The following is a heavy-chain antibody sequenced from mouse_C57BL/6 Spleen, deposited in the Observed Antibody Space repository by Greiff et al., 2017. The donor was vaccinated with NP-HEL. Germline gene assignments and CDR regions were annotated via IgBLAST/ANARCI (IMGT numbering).Heavy chain of an antibody. CDR1: GFTFSDYG. CDR2: ISSGSSTI. CDR3: ARSLYYGSSYGWFAY. Sequence: EVKVVESGGGLVKPGGSLKLSCAASGFTFSDYGMHWVRQAPEKGLEWVAYISSGSSTIYYADTVKGRFTISRDNAKNTLFLQMTSLRSEDTAMYYCARSLYYGSSYGWFAYWGQGTLVTVSA. V-gene: IGHV5-17*01. J-gene: IGHJ3*01. D-gene: IGHD1-1*01.